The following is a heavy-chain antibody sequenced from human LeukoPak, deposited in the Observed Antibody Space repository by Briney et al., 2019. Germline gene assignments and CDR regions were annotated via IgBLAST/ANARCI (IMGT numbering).Heavy chain of an antibody. D-gene: IGHD2-2*01. CDR2: ISGSGNGT. CDR1: GFTFSSYA. V-gene: IGHV3-23*01. J-gene: IGHJ2*01. Sequence: GGSLRLSCAASGFTFSSYAMSWVRQAPGKGLEWVSAISGSGNGTYYADSVKGRFTISRDNSKNTLYLQMNSLRAEDTALYYCAKLEGYCSSSTCHGNWYFDRWGRGTLVTVSS. CDR3: AKLEGYCSSSTCHGNWYFDR.